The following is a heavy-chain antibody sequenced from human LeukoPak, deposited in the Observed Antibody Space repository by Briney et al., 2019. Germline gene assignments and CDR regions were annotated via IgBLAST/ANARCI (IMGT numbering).Heavy chain of an antibody. J-gene: IGHJ3*02. CDR2: IYHSGST. V-gene: IGHV4-30-2*01. CDR1: GGSISSGGYS. Sequence: SETLSLTCAVSGGSISSGGYSWSWIRQPPGKGLEWIGYIYHSGSTYYNPSLKSRVTISVDRSKNQFSLKLCSVTAADTAVYYCARGHTTTNDAFDIWGQGTMVTVSS. CDR3: ARGHTTTNDAFDI. D-gene: IGHD1-1*01.